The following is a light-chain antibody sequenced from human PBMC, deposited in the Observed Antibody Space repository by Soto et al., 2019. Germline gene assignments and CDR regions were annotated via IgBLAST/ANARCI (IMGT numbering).Light chain of an antibody. CDR2: GAS. CDR1: QSVSSSY. CDR3: HHFGTSLWT. V-gene: IGKV3-20*01. Sequence: EIVLTQSPGTLSLSPGERATLSCRASQSVSSSYLAWYQQKPGQAPRLLIYGASSRATGIPDRFSGSGSGTDFTLTISRLEPEDFAVYHCHHFGTSLWTFGQGTKVEIK. J-gene: IGKJ1*01.